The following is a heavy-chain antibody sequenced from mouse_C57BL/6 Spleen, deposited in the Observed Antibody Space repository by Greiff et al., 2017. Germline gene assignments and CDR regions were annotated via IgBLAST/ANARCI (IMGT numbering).Heavy chain of an antibody. J-gene: IGHJ4*01. Sequence: QVQLQQSGAELAKPGASVKLSCKASGYTFTSYWMHWVKPRPGQGLEWIGYINPSSGYTKYNQKFKDKATLTADKSSSTAYMQLSSLTYEDSAVYYCARGDYGNYDAMDYWGQGTSVTVSS. D-gene: IGHD2-1*01. CDR3: ARGDYGNYDAMDY. CDR2: INPSSGYT. CDR1: GYTFTSYW. V-gene: IGHV1-7*01.